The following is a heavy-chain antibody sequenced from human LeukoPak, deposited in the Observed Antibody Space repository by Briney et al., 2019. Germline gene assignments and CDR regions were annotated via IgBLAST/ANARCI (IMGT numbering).Heavy chain of an antibody. CDR2: ISGSGGST. Sequence: GGSLRLSCAASGFTFSSYAMSWVRQAPGKGLEWVSAISGSGGSTYYADSVKGRFTISRDNSKNTLYLQMSSLRAEDTAVYYCAREIVGATNYFDYWGQGTLVTVSS. V-gene: IGHV3-23*01. J-gene: IGHJ4*02. D-gene: IGHD1-26*01. CDR3: AREIVGATNYFDY. CDR1: GFTFSSYA.